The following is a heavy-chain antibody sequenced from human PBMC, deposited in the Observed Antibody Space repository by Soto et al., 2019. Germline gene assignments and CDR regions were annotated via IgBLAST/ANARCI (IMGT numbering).Heavy chain of an antibody. J-gene: IGHJ4*01. V-gene: IGHV3-30*18. CDR2: ISYDGSNK. CDR1: DFTFSSYG. D-gene: IGHD3-22*01. Sequence: GGSLRLSCAASDFTFSSYGIHWVRQAPGKGLEGVAVISYDGSNKQYGDSVTGRLTMSRDNSKNTVHLQMSSLRDEDTAVYYCAKDTYYHDSSGYYVFDSWGQGTLVTVSS. CDR3: AKDTYYHDSSGYYVFDS.